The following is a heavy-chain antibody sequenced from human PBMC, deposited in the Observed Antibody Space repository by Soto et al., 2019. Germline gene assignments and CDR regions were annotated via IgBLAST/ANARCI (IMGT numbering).Heavy chain of an antibody. Sequence: DVQLVESGGGLIQPGESLRLSCAAFGFTISGKKYVAWVRQAPGKGLEWVSALYDLDGSFYAASVKGRFTTSSDSSKTNVYLQMNDLRPDDTAVYYCATWHEREHAYDVWGQGTTVTVSS. J-gene: IGHJ3*01. D-gene: IGHD1-1*01. CDR1: GFTISGKKY. CDR3: ATWHEREHAYDV. V-gene: IGHV3-53*01. CDR2: LYDLDGS.